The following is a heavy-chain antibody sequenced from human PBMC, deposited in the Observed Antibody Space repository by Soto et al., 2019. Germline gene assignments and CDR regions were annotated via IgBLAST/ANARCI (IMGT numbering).Heavy chain of an antibody. V-gene: IGHV3-48*01. CDR1: GFTFSSYS. CDR2: ISSSSSTI. CDR3: ARHPERIADIGWFDP. J-gene: IGHJ5*02. D-gene: IGHD6-13*01. Sequence: EVQLVESGGGLVQPGGSLRLSCAASGFTFSSYSMNWVRQAPGKGLEWVSYISSSSSTIYYADSVKGRFTISRDNAKNSLYLQMNSLRAEDTAVYYCARHPERIADIGWFDPGGQGTLVTVSS.